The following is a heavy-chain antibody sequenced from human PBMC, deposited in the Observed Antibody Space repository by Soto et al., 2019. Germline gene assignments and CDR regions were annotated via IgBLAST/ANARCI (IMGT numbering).Heavy chain of an antibody. CDR2: IYRSGST. V-gene: IGHV4-4*02. J-gene: IGHJ4*02. CDR1: GESISSSYW. D-gene: IGHD3-10*01. Sequence: SETLPLTCAVSGESISSSYWWSWVRQPPGKGLEWIGEIYRSGSTSYNPSLNSRVMISQDQSKNQFFLNLNSVTAADTAVYYCATQNPGSYHFDYWGQGHLVTVSS. CDR3: ATQNPGSYHFDY.